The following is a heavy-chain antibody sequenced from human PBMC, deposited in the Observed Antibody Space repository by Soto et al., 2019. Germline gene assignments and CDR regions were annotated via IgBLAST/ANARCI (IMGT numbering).Heavy chain of an antibody. CDR2: MNPNSGNN. CDR3: ARTLYGDNVDY. CDR1: GYTFPSYD. Sequence: QVQLVQSGAEVKKPGASVKVSCKASGYTFPSYDINWVRQATGQGLEWMGWMNPNSGNNGYAQKLQGRVTMNRNTSISRASLELSSLRSEDTAVYYCARTLYGDNVDYWGQGTLVTVSS. J-gene: IGHJ4*02. V-gene: IGHV1-8*01. D-gene: IGHD4-17*01.